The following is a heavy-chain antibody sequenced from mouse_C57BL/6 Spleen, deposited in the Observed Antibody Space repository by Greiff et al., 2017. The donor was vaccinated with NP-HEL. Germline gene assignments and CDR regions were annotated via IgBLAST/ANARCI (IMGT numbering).Heavy chain of an antibody. D-gene: IGHD3-2*02. J-gene: IGHJ3*01. Sequence: VHVVESGAELVKPGASVKISCKASGYAFSSYWMNWVKQRPGKGLEWIGQIYPGDGDTNYNGKFKGKATLTADKSSSTAYMQLSSLTSEDSAVYFCARGAQATPAWFAYWGQGTLVTVSA. CDR3: ARGAQATPAWFAY. CDR2: IYPGDGDT. V-gene: IGHV1-80*01. CDR1: GYAFSSYW.